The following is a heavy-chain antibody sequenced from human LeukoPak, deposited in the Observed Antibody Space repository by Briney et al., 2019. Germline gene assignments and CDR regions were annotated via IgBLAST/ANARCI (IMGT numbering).Heavy chain of an antibody. J-gene: IGHJ3*02. CDR2: TSHSGTT. CDR1: GGSITTSSYY. CDR3: AKTTRASIRSAFDI. D-gene: IGHD1-7*01. V-gene: IGHV4-39*01. Sequence: SETLSLTCTVSGGSITTSSYYWGWVRQPPGKGLEWIGCTSHSGTTFYSRSLRSRVSISVDTSNSQFSLKLSSMTATDTAVYYCAKTTRASIRSAFDIWGQGTLVTVSS.